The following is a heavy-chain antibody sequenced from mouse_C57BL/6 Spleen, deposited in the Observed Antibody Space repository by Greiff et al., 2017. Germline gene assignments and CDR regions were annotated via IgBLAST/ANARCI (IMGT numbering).Heavy chain of an antibody. J-gene: IGHJ4*01. V-gene: IGHV1-50*01. Sequence: VQLQQPGAELVKPGASVKLSCKASGYTFTSYWMQWVKQRPGQGLEWIGEIDPSDSYTNYNQKFKGKATLTVDTASSTAYMQLSSLTSEDSAVYYCARLGSHAMDYWGQGTSVTVSS. CDR1: GYTFTSYW. CDR2: IDPSDSYT. CDR3: ARLGSHAMDY.